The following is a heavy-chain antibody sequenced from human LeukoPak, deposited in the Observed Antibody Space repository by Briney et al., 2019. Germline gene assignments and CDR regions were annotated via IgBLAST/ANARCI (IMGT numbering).Heavy chain of an antibody. Sequence: GGSLRLSCVASGFGFSTYWMAWIRQAPGKGLEWVANIRYDGAYKFYAGSVKGRFTISRDNAKNSLFLEMHSLRADDTAVYFCASSHDSSGNDWGQGTLVTVSS. D-gene: IGHD3-22*01. V-gene: IGHV3-7*01. CDR2: IRYDGAYK. CDR1: GFGFSTYW. CDR3: ASSHDSSGND. J-gene: IGHJ4*02.